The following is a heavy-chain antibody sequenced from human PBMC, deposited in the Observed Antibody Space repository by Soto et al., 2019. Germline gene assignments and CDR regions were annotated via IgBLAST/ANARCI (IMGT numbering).Heavy chain of an antibody. J-gene: IGHJ5*02. CDR2: IYYDGSNK. D-gene: IGHD5-12*01. CDR1: GFTFSSYG. Sequence: QVLLVESGGGVVQPGRSLRLSCAASGFTFSSYGMHWVRQAPGKGLEWVAVIYYDGSNKYYADSVKGRFTISRDNSKNMLYLQMAGVRAEDTAVYYCARGHGVATTMGLCDPGGQGTPVTVSS. CDR3: ARGHGVATTMGLCDP. V-gene: IGHV3-33*01.